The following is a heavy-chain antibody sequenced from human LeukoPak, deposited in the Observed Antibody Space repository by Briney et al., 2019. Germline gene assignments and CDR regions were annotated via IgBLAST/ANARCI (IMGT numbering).Heavy chain of an antibody. CDR1: GFTFSSYA. CDR2: LKSKTDGGAI. Sequence: GGSLRLSCSASGFTFSSYAMHWVRQAPGKGLEWVGRLKSKTDGGAIDYAAPVKGRFTISRDDSKNMLYLQMNSLKTEDTAVYYCTTEGYCSGGNCYSFDYWGQGTLVAVSS. D-gene: IGHD2-15*01. CDR3: TTEGYCSGGNCYSFDY. V-gene: IGHV3-15*01. J-gene: IGHJ4*02.